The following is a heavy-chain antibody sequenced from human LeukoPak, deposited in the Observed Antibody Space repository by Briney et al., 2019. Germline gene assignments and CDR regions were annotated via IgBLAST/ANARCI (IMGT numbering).Heavy chain of an antibody. J-gene: IGHJ4*02. Sequence: GGSLRLSCAASGFTFSGSAMHWVRQAPGKGLEWVAVISYDGSNKYYADSVKGRFTISRDNSKNTLYLQMNSLRAEGTAVYYCAKPREVYYDSSAMAETYFDYWGQGTLVTVSS. D-gene: IGHD3-22*01. V-gene: IGHV3-30*18. CDR3: AKPREVYYDSSAMAETYFDY. CDR2: ISYDGSNK. CDR1: GFTFSGSA.